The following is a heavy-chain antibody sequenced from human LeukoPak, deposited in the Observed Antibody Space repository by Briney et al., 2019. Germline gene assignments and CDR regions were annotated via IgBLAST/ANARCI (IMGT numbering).Heavy chain of an antibody. Sequence: ASVKVSYKVSGYTLTELSMHWVRQAPGKGREGMGGFDPEDGETIYAQKFQGRVTMTEDTSTDTAYMELSSLRSEDTAVYYCATGVAGGNWFDPWGQGTLVTVSS. V-gene: IGHV1-24*01. CDR2: FDPEDGET. CDR1: GYTLTELS. D-gene: IGHD6-19*01. J-gene: IGHJ5*02. CDR3: ATGVAGGNWFDP.